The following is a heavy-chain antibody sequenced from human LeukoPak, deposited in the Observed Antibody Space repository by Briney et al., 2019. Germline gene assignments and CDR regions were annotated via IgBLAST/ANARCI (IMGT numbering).Heavy chain of an antibody. D-gene: IGHD5-12*01. J-gene: IGHJ4*02. Sequence: GGSLRLSCSASGFTFNNYAMSWVRQAPGKGLEWVAVIWYDGSNKYYADSVKGRFTISRDNSKNTLYLQMNSMRAEDTAVYYCASSGYDSYSDYWGQGTLVTVSS. V-gene: IGHV3-33*08. CDR1: GFTFNNYA. CDR3: ASSGYDSYSDY. CDR2: IWYDGSNK.